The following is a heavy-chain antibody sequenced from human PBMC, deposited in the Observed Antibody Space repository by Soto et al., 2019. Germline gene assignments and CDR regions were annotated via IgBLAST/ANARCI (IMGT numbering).Heavy chain of an antibody. J-gene: IGHJ4*02. D-gene: IGHD1-7*01. Sequence: KGLEWVAVITYDGSNKYYADSVKGRFTISRDNSKNTLSLHLNTLKPEDTAVYHCAKDRVGGTFYTPLGFWGQGTPVTVSS. CDR3: AKDRVGGTFYTPLGF. V-gene: IGHV3-30*18. CDR2: ITYDGSNK.